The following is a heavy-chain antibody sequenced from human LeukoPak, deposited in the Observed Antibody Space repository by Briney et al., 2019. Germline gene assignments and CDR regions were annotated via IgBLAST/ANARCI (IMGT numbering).Heavy chain of an antibody. D-gene: IGHD1-26*01. J-gene: IGHJ5*02. Sequence: GASVKVSCKASGYTFTSYYMHWVRQAPGQGLEWMGIINPSGGSTSYAQKFQGRVTMTRDTSTSTVYMELSSLRSEDTAVYYCARDNSGGGSPYNWFDPWGQGTLVTVSS. V-gene: IGHV1-46*01. CDR2: INPSGGST. CDR3: ARDNSGGGSPYNWFDP. CDR1: GYTFTSYY.